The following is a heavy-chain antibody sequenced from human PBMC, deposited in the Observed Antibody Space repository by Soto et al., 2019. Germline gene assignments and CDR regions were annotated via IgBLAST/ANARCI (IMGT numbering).Heavy chain of an antibody. J-gene: IGHJ5*02. CDR3: ARIPVDTYMIYWSDP. CDR1: GYSISSGYY. V-gene: IGHV4-38-2*01. Sequence: PSETLSLTCAVSGYSISSGYYWGWIRQPPGKGLEWIGSIYHSGSTYYNPSLKSRVTISVDTSKNQFSLKLNSVTAADTAVYYCARIPVDTYMIYWSDPWGQGTQVT. D-gene: IGHD3-16*01. CDR2: IYHSGST.